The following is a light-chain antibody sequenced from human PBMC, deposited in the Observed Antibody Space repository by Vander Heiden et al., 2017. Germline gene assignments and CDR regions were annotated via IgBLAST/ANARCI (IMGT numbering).Light chain of an antibody. V-gene: IGLV2-14*03. J-gene: IGLJ3*02. Sequence: QSVLTQPASVSRSPCQSTTLPCTGTTSDVGGYNYVSWYQQRPGKAPKLMIYDVINRPSGVSHRFSGSKSGNTASLTISGLQAEDEADYYCSSYTSSITWVFGGGTKLTVL. CDR2: DVI. CDR1: TSDVGGYNY. CDR3: SSYTSSITWV.